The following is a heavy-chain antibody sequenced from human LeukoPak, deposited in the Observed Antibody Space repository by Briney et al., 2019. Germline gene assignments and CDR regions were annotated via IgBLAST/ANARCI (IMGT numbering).Heavy chain of an antibody. CDR3: ATGYSSTWYYFDY. J-gene: IGHJ4*02. V-gene: IGHV4-59*01. D-gene: IGHD6-13*01. CDR1: GDSISSYF. CDR2: IYHSGST. Sequence: PSETLSLTCTVSGDSISSYFWSWVRQPPGKGLEWIGYIYHSGSTNYNPSLKSRVTISADTSKDQFSLKLASVTAADTAVYYCATGYSSTWYYFDYWGQGTLVTVSS.